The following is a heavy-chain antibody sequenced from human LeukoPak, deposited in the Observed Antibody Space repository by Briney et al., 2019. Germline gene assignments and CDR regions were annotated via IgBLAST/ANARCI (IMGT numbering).Heavy chain of an antibody. Sequence: SETLSLTCLVYGGSFSGYYWSWIRQPPGKGLEWIGEINHSGSTNYNPSLKSRVTMSLDTSKSQFSLKLTSVTAADTAVYYCARGWAGFRGSFDYWGQGTLVTVSS. V-gene: IGHV4-34*01. J-gene: IGHJ4*02. CDR1: GGSFSGYY. CDR3: ARGWAGFRGSFDY. CDR2: INHSGST. D-gene: IGHD3-10*01.